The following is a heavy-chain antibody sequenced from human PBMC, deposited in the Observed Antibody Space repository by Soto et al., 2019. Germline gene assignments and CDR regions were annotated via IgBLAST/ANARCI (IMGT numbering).Heavy chain of an antibody. Sequence: QVQLQESGPGLVKPSQTLSLPCTVSGGSISRGGYYWSRSRQHPGKGLEWIGYIYYSGSTYYDPSLESRVTISVDTSKNQCSLKLSSVTVADTDVYFCARDSYGEGIDYWGQGTLVTVS. CDR1: GGSISRGGYY. CDR2: IYYSGST. CDR3: ARDSYGEGIDY. J-gene: IGHJ4*02. D-gene: IGHD4-17*01. V-gene: IGHV4-31*03.